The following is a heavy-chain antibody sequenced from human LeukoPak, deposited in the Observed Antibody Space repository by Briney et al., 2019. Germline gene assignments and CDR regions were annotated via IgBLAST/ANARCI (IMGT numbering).Heavy chain of an antibody. J-gene: IGHJ4*02. D-gene: IGHD3-22*01. V-gene: IGHV4-61*02. Sequence: PSETLSLTCSVSGDSISSGSYYWSWIRQPAGKGLEWIGRIYTSGSTNYIPSLKSRLTISVDTSKNQFSLKLSSVTAADTAVYYCARGTDDSSGYLDYWGQGTLVTVSS. CDR1: GDSISSGSYY. CDR3: ARGTDDSSGYLDY. CDR2: IYTSGST.